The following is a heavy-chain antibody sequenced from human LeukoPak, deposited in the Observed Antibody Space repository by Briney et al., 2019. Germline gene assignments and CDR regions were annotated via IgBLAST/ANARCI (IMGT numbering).Heavy chain of an antibody. CDR2: IISDGSST. V-gene: IGHV3-74*01. CDR1: GFTFSSYR. D-gene: IGHD3-10*01. J-gene: IGHJ5*02. Sequence: GGSLRLSCAASGFTFSSYRMHWVRQAPGKGLVWVSRIISDGSSTSYADSVKGRFTISRDNAKNTLYLQMNSLRAEDTAVYYCARAPVPGGWFDPWGQGTLVTVSS. CDR3: ARAPVPGGWFDP.